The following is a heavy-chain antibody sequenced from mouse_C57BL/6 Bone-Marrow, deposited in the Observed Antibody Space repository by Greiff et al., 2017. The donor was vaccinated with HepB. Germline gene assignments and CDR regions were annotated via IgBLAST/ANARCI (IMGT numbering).Heavy chain of an antibody. V-gene: IGHV1-61*01. CDR3: ARSPTIVSEGCAY. D-gene: IGHD2-5*01. CDR2: IYPSDSET. J-gene: IGHJ3*01. Sequence: QVQLQQPGAELVRPGSSVKLSCKASGYTFTSYWMDWVKQRPGQGLEWIGNIYPSDSETHYNQKFKDKATLTVDKSSSTAYMQLSSLTSEDSAVYYCARSPTIVSEGCAYWGQGTLVTVSA. CDR1: GYTFTSYW.